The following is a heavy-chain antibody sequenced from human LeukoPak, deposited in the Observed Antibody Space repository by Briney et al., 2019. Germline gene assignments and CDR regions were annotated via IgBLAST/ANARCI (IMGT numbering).Heavy chain of an antibody. V-gene: IGHV1-69*04. CDR1: GGTFSSYA. D-gene: IGHD5-12*01. CDR3: ARDRAQRWLQFDY. Sequence: SVKVSCKASGGTFSSYAISWVRQAPGQGLEWMGRIIPILGIANYAQKFQGRVTITADKSTSTAYMELSSLRSEDTAVYYCARDRAQRWLQFDYWGQGTLVTVSS. J-gene: IGHJ4*02. CDR2: IIPILGIA.